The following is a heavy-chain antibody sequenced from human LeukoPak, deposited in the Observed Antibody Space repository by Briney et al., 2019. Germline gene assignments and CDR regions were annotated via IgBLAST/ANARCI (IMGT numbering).Heavy chain of an antibody. CDR1: GYSISSGYY. CDR3: ARVAWSGYYWFDP. D-gene: IGHD3-3*01. CDR2: IYHSGST. J-gene: IGHJ5*02. V-gene: IGHV4-38-2*01. Sequence: KSSETLSLTCAVSGYSISSGYYWGWIRQPPGKGLEWIGSIYHSGSTYYNPSLKSRVTMSVDTSKNQFSLKLSSVTAADTAVYYCARVAWSGYYWFDPWGQGTLVTVSS.